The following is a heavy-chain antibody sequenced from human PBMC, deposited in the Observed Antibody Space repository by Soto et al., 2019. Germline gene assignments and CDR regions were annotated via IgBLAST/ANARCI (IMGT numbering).Heavy chain of an antibody. CDR2: IAYDGSIK. CDR3: ARDMFRGAPDYLDF. J-gene: IGHJ4*02. Sequence: QVQLVESGGGVVQPGRSLRLSCAASGFTFNDYPMHWIRQAPGKGLEWVAVIAYDGSIKLYADSVKGRFTISRDSSDNTLYLQMNSLRPEDTAVYYCARDMFRGAPDYLDFWGQGTLGTVSS. D-gene: IGHD1-26*01. CDR1: GFTFNDYP. V-gene: IGHV3-30-3*01.